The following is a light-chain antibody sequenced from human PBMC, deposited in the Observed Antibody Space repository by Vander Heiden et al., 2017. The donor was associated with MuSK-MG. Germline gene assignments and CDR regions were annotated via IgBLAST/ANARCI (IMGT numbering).Light chain of an antibody. CDR3: GSYAGTTNYL. J-gene: IGLJ1*01. Sequence: HSALTQPASVSGSPGQSITISCTGTDTDFHTSRSVSWYQQHPGKAPKLIILDATNRPSEISDRFSGSKSGNRASLTISGLQADDDADYFCGSYAGTTNYLFGTGTRVTVL. CDR1: DTDFHTSRS. CDR2: DAT. V-gene: IGLV2-14*03.